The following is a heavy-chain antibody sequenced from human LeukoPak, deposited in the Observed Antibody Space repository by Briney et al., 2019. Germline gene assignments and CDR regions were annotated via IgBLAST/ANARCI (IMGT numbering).Heavy chain of an antibody. CDR2: IYYSGSN. D-gene: IGHD5-18*01. CDR3: ARQTDTPDGLYSYGYGAFDI. J-gene: IGHJ3*02. Sequence: SETLSLTCTVSGGSISSYYWSWIRQPPGKGLEWIGYIYYSGSNNYNPSLKSRVTISVDTSKNQFSLKLSSVTAADTAVYYCARQTDTPDGLYSYGYGAFDIWGQGTMVTVSS. CDR1: GGSISSYY. V-gene: IGHV4-59*08.